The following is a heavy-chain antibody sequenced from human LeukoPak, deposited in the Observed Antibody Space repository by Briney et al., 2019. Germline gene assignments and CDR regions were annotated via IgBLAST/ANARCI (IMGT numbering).Heavy chain of an antibody. V-gene: IGHV1-18*04. Sequence: ASVKVSCKASGYTFTSYGISWVRQAPGQGLEWMGWISTYNGNTNYVQTLQGRVTMTTDTSTTTAYMELRSLRSDDTAVYYCARSTGELLEGYWGQGTLVTVSS. D-gene: IGHD3-10*01. CDR3: ARSTGELLEGY. CDR2: ISTYNGNT. J-gene: IGHJ4*02. CDR1: GYTFTSYG.